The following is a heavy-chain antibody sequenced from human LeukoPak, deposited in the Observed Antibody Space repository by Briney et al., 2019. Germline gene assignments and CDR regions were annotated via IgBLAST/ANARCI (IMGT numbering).Heavy chain of an antibody. Sequence: SETLSLTCTVSGGSISSSSYYWGWIRQPPGKGLEWIGSIYYSGSTYYNPSLKSRVTISVDTSKNQFSLKLSSVTAADTAVYYCVADFWSGYYLYDAFDIWGQGTMVTVS. CDR3: VADFWSGYYLYDAFDI. D-gene: IGHD3-3*01. V-gene: IGHV4-39*01. J-gene: IGHJ3*02. CDR2: IYYSGST. CDR1: GGSISSSSYY.